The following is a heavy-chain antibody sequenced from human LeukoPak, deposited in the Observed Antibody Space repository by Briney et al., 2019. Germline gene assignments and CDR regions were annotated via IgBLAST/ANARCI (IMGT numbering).Heavy chain of an antibody. CDR3: ARGGVFMAAGTFGY. Sequence: PSETLSLTCTVSGGSISSYYWSWIRQPAGKGLEWIGRIYTSGTTSSNPSLESRVTMSVDTSKNQFSLKLNSVTAADTAVYYCARGGVFMAAGTFGYWGQGILVTVSS. V-gene: IGHV4-4*07. CDR2: IYTSGTT. J-gene: IGHJ4*02. CDR1: GGSISSYY. D-gene: IGHD6-13*01.